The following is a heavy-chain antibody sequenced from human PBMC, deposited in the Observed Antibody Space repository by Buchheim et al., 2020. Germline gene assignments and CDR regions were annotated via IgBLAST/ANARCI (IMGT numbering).Heavy chain of an antibody. CDR2: IWYDGSNK. D-gene: IGHD6-19*01. J-gene: IGHJ5*02. Sequence: QVQLVESGGGVVQPGRSLRLSCAASGFTFSSYGMHWVRQAPGKGLEWVAVIWYDGSNKNYADSVQGRFTISRDNSKNTLYLQMNSLRAEDTAVYYCARDSSGGDWFDPWGQGTL. V-gene: IGHV3-33*01. CDR1: GFTFSSYG. CDR3: ARDSSGGDWFDP.